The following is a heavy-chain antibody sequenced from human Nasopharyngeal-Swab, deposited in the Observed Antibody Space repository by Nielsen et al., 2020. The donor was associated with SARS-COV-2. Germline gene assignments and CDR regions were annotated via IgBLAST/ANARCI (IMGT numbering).Heavy chain of an antibody. V-gene: IGHV3-7*01. CDR2: IKQDGSEK. CDR1: GFTFSSYA. J-gene: IGHJ4*02. CDR3: ARAIGSGSSY. Sequence: GGSLRLSCAASGFTFSSYAMSWVRQAPGKGLEWVANIKQDGSEKYYVDSVKGRFTISRDNAKNSLYLQMNSLRAEDTAVYYCARAIGSGSSYWGQGTLVTVSS. D-gene: IGHD3-10*01.